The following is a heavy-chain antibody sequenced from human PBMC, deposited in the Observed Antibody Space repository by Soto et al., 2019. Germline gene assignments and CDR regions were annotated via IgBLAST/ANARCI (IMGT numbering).Heavy chain of an antibody. J-gene: IGHJ5*02. CDR3: ARGVGSGLNWFDP. CDR1: GGSISSGGYY. Sequence: LSLTCTVSGGSISSGGYYWSWIRQHPGKGLEWIGYIYYSGSTYYNPSLKSRVTISVDTSKNQFSLKLSSVTAAGTAVYYCARGVGSGLNWFDPWGQGTLVTVSS. CDR2: IYYSGST. D-gene: IGHD2-2*01. V-gene: IGHV4-31*03.